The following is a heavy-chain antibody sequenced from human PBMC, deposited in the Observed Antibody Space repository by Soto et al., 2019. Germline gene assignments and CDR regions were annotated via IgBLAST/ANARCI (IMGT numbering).Heavy chain of an antibody. D-gene: IGHD3-16*01. V-gene: IGHV4-59*01. Sequence: VSLTCTVSGGSIRSYYWSWIRQPPGKGLEWIGYIYNSGSTNYSPSLKSRVTISVDTSKNQFSLKLSSVTAADTAVYYCERWGPRWFDPWGQGILVTVSS. CDR2: IYNSGST. J-gene: IGHJ5*02. CDR3: ERWGPRWFDP. CDR1: GGSIRSYY.